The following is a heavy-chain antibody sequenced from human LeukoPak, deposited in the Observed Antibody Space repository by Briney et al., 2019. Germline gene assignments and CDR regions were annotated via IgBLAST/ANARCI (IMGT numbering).Heavy chain of an antibody. CDR3: AKDRRAGSYDY. V-gene: IGHV4-4*07. J-gene: IGHJ4*02. CDR1: GGSFSGYY. D-gene: IGHD3-10*01. CDR2: IYISGST. Sequence: SETLSLTCAVYGGSFSGYYWSWIRQPAGKGLEWIGRIYISGSTNYNPSLKSRVTMSVDTSKNQFSLKLSSVTAADTAVYYCAKDRRAGSYDYWGQGTLVTVSS.